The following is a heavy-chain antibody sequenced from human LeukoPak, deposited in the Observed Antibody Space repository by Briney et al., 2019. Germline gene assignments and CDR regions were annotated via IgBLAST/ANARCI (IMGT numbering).Heavy chain of an antibody. Sequence: PSETLSLTCTVSGGSISSIYHYWGWIRQPPGKGLEWIGSIYYSGSTSYNPSLKSRVTISVDTSKNQFSLKLSSVTAADTAVYYCASLTMIVVVNAPGNWFDPWGQGTLVTVSS. CDR2: IYYSGST. D-gene: IGHD3-22*01. CDR1: GGSISSIYHY. V-gene: IGHV4-39*01. J-gene: IGHJ5*02. CDR3: ASLTMIVVVNAPGNWFDP.